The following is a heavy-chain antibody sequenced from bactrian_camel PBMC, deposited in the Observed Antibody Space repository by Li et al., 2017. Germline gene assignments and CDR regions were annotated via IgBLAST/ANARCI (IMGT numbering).Heavy chain of an antibody. V-gene: IGHV3-2*01. J-gene: IGHJ4*01. Sequence: HVQLVESGGGLVQPGGSLRLSCAASGFTFSNYVMTWVRQAPGKGLEWVSTISSLGTNTYYPDSVKGRFTISRDNAKNTVYLQINSLKSEDTALYYCAADPYMTCIPPNVPRFDFLGQGTQVTVS. CDR2: ISSLGTNT. CDR1: GFTFSNYV. D-gene: IGHD3*01.